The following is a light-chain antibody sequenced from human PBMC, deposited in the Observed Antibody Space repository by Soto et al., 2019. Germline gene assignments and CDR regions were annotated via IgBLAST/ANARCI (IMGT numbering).Light chain of an antibody. CDR1: QSVSNH. Sequence: EIVLTQSPATLSLSPGERATLSCRASQSVSNHLAWYQQKPGQAPRLLIYDASSRATGIPARFSGSGSGTDFTLTINSLEPEDFAVYYRQQRSNWYTFGQGTKLEIK. CDR3: QQRSNWYT. V-gene: IGKV3-11*01. CDR2: DAS. J-gene: IGKJ2*01.